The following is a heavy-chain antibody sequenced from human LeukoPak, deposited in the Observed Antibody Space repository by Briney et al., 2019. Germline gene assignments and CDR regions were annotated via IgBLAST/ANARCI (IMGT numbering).Heavy chain of an antibody. D-gene: IGHD2-21*02. J-gene: IGHJ4*02. CDR2: IRGSGGGT. CDR3: VKARMPHCGTDCLES. CDR1: GFTFSNYG. Sequence: GESLRLSCAASGFTFSNYGMSWVRQAPGKGLEWVSVIRGSGGGTYYADSVKGWFTISRDNSKNTVYLQMNSLRAEDTAVYYCVKARMPHCGTDCLESWGQGTLVTVSS. V-gene: IGHV3-23*01.